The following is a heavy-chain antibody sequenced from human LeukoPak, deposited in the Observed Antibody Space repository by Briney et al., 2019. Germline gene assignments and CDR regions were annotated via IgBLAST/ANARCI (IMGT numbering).Heavy chain of an antibody. CDR3: ARKGLGYCSGGSCYYYYYYYMVV. J-gene: IGHJ6*03. CDR1: GGTFSSYA. CDR2: IIPIFGTA. Sequence: ASVKVSCKASGGTFSSYAISWVRQAPGQGLEWMGGIIPIFGTANYAQKFQGRVTITADESTSTAYMELSSLRSEDTAVYYCARKGLGYCSGGSCYYYYYYYMVVWGKGTTVTVSS. V-gene: IGHV1-69*01. D-gene: IGHD2-15*01.